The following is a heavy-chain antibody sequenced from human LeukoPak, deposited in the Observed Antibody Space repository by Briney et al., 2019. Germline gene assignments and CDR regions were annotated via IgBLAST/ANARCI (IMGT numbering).Heavy chain of an antibody. CDR2: INHSGST. D-gene: IGHD3-10*01. J-gene: IGHJ5*02. CDR1: GGSFSGYY. CDR3: ARALGMVRGDNWFDP. V-gene: IGHV4-34*01. Sequence: PSETLSLTCAVYGGSFSGYYWSWIRQPPGKGLEWIGEINHSGSTNYNPSLKSRVTISVDTSKNQFSLKLSSVTAADTAVYYCARALGMVRGDNWFDPWGQGTLVTVSS.